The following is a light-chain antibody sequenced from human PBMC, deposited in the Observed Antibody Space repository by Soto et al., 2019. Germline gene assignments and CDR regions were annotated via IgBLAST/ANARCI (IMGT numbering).Light chain of an antibody. J-gene: IGKJ1*01. CDR1: QSVSSNY. Sequence: EIVLTQSPGTLSLSPGERATLSCRATQSVSSNYLACYQQKPGQTPRLLIYGASSRATGSPDGFRGSGSGTDFTLTVRRLEPEDFSVDYCQQYGSSPKFGQGTKVEIK. CDR3: QQYGSSPK. CDR2: GAS. V-gene: IGKV3-20*01.